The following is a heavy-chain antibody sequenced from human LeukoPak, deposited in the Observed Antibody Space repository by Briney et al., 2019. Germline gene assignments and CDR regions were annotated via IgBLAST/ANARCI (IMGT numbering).Heavy chain of an antibody. V-gene: IGHV3-23*01. CDR3: AKDRPNYYGTDGHYYRRDGDS. CDR1: KFTFSIYA. J-gene: IGHJ5*01. D-gene: IGHD3-10*01. Sequence: GGSLRLSCAASKFTFSIYAMSWVRQAPGKGLEWVSSITSAGGTTWYAGSVKGRFTISRDNSRNTVYLQMSSLRVEDTAVYYCAKDRPNYYGTDGHYYRRDGDSWGQGTLVTVSS. CDR2: ITSAGGTT.